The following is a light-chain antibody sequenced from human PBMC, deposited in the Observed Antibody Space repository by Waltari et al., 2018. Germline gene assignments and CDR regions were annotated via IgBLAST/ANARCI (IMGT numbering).Light chain of an antibody. CDR2: SND. CDR3: ATWDGRVNGVL. Sequence: QSVLTQASSVSGTPGQSVTISCSGTNYNIGSGPVNWYQQVPGMSPKLLIYSNDRRPSGVPDRFSGSKSGTSASLAISGLQSEDEADYYCATWDGRVNGVLFGGGTKVTVL. J-gene: IGLJ2*01. CDR1: NYNIGSGP. V-gene: IGLV1-44*01.